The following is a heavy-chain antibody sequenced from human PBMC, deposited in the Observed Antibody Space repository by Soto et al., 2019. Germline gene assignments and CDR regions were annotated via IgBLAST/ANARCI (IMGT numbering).Heavy chain of an antibody. Sequence: GASVKVSCKASGGTFSSYSISWARQAPGQGLEWMGGIIPIFGTANYAQKFQGRVTITADESTSTAYMELSSLRSEDTAVYYCARGITMVRGVINPIHYYYGMDVWGQGTTVTVSS. CDR2: IIPIFGTA. CDR1: GGTFSSYS. CDR3: ARGITMVRGVINPIHYYYGMDV. D-gene: IGHD3-10*01. J-gene: IGHJ6*02. V-gene: IGHV1-69*13.